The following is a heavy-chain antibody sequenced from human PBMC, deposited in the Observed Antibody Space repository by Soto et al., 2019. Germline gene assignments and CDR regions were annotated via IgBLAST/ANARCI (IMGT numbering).Heavy chain of an antibody. J-gene: IGHJ6*03. CDR3: ARCDTGTNYYYYYMDV. CDR2: IYYSGST. CDR1: GGSISSGGYY. D-gene: IGHD1-1*01. V-gene: IGHV4-31*03. Sequence: PSETLSLTCTVSGGSISSGGYYWSWIRQHPGKGPEWIGYIYYSGSTYYNPSLKSRGTISGDTSKNQFSLKLSAVTAADTAVYYFARCDTGTNYYYYYMDVWGKGPTVTVSS.